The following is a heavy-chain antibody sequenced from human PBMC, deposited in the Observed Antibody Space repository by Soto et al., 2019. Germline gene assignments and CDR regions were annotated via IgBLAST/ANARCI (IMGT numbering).Heavy chain of an antibody. CDR2: IIPILGIA. Sequence: SVKVSCKASGGTFSSYTISWVRQAPGQGLEWMGRIIPILGIANYAQKLKGRVTITANKSTSTANMKLSSLRSEDTAVYYCASGIPGYCGGATCYSGWFDPWGQG. V-gene: IGHV1-69*02. CDR1: GGTFSSYT. J-gene: IGHJ5*02. CDR3: ASGIPGYCGGATCYSGWFDP. D-gene: IGHD2-15*01.